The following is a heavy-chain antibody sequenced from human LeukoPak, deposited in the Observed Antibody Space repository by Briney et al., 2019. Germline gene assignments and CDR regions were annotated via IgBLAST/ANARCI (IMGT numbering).Heavy chain of an antibody. CDR2: INPNSGGT. CDR3: AREIRRGAGDWFDP. CDR1: GYSFTCYY. Sequence: ASVKVSCKASGYSFTCYYIHWVRQAPGQGLEWMGRINPNSGGTNYAQKFQGRVTVTGDTSISTAYMELSRLKSDDTAVYYCAREIRRGAGDWFDPWGQGTLVTVSS. D-gene: IGHD1-26*01. V-gene: IGHV1-2*06. J-gene: IGHJ5*02.